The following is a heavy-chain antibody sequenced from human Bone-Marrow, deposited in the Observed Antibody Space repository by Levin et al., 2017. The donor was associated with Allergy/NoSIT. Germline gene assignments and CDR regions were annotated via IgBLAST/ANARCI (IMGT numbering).Heavy chain of an antibody. V-gene: IGHV3-23*01. J-gene: IGHJ6*02. D-gene: IGHD6-19*01. Sequence: GESLKISCAASGFTFSTYAMSWVRQAPGKGLEWVSSISKTGINTHYADSVKGRFIISRDNSKNPLYLQMNSLRAEDTAIYFCAKDALITMAGGFYQYHGMDVWGQGTTVTVSS. CDR1: GFTFSTYA. CDR3: AKDALITMAGGFYQYHGMDV. CDR2: ISKTGINT.